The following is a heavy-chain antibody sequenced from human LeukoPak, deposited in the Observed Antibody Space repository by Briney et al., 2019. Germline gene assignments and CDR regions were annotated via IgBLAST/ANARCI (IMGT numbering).Heavy chain of an antibody. D-gene: IGHD3-3*01. CDR1: GYTFTSYG. CDR2: ISAYNGNT. Sequence: ASVKVSCKASGYTFTSYGISWVRQAPGQGLEWMGWISAYNGNTNYAQKLQGRVTMTTDTSTSTAYMELRSLRSDDTALYYCAGVRRGVPYYTADYWGQGTLVTVSS. J-gene: IGHJ4*02. V-gene: IGHV1-18*01. CDR3: AGVRRGVPYYTADY.